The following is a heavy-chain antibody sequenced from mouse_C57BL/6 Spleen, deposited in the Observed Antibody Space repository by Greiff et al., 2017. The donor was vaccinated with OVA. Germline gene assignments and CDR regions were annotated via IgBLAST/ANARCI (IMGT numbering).Heavy chain of an antibody. V-gene: IGHV1-69*01. D-gene: IGHD2-1*01. CDR1: GYTFTSYW. Sequence: VQLQQPGAELVMPGASVKLSCKASGYTFTSYWMHWVKQRPGQGLEWIGEIDPSDSYTNYNQKFKGKSTLTVDKSSSTAYMQLSSLTSEDSAVYYCAREEDNYYGNYVDYWGQGTTLTVSS. J-gene: IGHJ2*01. CDR2: IDPSDSYT. CDR3: AREEDNYYGNYVDY.